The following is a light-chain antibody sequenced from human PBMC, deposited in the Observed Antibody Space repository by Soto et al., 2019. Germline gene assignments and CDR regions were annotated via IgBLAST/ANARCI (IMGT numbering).Light chain of an antibody. CDR2: EVT. CDR3: SSYAGNNNMV. Sequence: QSALTQPPSASWSPGQSVTISCTGTSSDVGNCNFVSWYRQHPGEAPKLIIYEVTKRPSGVPDRFSGSKSGNTASLTVSGLQAEDEADYYCSSYAGNNNMVFGGGTKLTVL. J-gene: IGLJ2*01. V-gene: IGLV2-8*01. CDR1: SSDVGNCNF.